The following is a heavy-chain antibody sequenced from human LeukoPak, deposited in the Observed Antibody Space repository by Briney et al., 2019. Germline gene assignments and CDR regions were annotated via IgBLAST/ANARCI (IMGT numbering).Heavy chain of an antibody. CDR2: IKQDGGEK. CDR1: GFTFSNYQ. V-gene: IGHV3-7*05. Sequence: GGSLRLSCVGSGFTFSNYQMNWVRQAPGKGLEWVAKIKQDGGEKHYVDSVKGRFTISRGNAKNSLYLQMSSLSAEDTAVYYCARWFSGSGGWVLDYWGQGTLVTVSS. D-gene: IGHD3-10*01. J-gene: IGHJ4*02. CDR3: ARWFSGSGGWVLDY.